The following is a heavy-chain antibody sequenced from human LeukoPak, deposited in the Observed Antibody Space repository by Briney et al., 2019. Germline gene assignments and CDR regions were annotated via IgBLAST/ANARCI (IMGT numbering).Heavy chain of an antibody. V-gene: IGHV1-46*01. Sequence: ASVKVSCKASGYTFTGYYMHWVRQAPGQGLEWMGWINPSGGSTSYAQKFQGRVTMTRDTSTSTVYVELSSLRSEDTAVYYCARVPLGYGDHFDYWGQGTLVTVSS. J-gene: IGHJ4*02. CDR1: GYTFTGYY. D-gene: IGHD4-17*01. CDR3: ARVPLGYGDHFDY. CDR2: INPSGGST.